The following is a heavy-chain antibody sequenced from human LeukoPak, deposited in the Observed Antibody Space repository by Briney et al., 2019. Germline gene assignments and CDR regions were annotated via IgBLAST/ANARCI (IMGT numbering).Heavy chain of an antibody. V-gene: IGHV3-7*01. J-gene: IGHJ4*02. D-gene: IGHD6-19*01. Sequence: PGGSLRLSCAASRFTLSTYWMSWVRQAPGKGLEWVAHIKQDGSQEYYVDSVKGRFTISRDSAKNSLYLQMNSLRAEDTAVYYCARTDSSVWFFDFWGQGALVPVSS. CDR3: ARTDSSVWFFDF. CDR1: RFTLSTYW. CDR2: IKQDGSQE.